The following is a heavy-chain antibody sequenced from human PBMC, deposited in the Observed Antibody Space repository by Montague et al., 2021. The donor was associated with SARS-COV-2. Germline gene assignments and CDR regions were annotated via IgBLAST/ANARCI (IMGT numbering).Heavy chain of an antibody. D-gene: IGHD2-21*01. CDR1: GGSISSYY. J-gene: IGHJ5*02. CDR2: IYYSGST. CDR3: ARGGDMNWFDP. V-gene: IGHV4-59*01. Sequence: SETLSLTCTVSGGSISSYYWSWIRQPPGKGLEWIGHIYYSGSTNHNPSLKSRVTISVDTSKNQFSLKLSSVTAADTAVYYCARGGDMNWFDPWSQGTLVTVSS.